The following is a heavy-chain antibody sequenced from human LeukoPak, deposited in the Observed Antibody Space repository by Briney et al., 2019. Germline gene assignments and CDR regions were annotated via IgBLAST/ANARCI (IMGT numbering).Heavy chain of an antibody. D-gene: IGHD3-10*01. CDR3: ARGPRAARGYGFKVGRYNWFGP. CDR2: INHSGST. J-gene: IGHJ5*02. V-gene: IGHV4-34*01. CDR1: GGSFSGYY. Sequence: SETLSLTCAVYGGSFSGYYWSWIRQPPGKGLEWIGEINHSGSTNYNPSLKSRVTISVDTSKNQFSLKLSSVTAADTAVYYCARGPRAARGYGFKVGRYNWFGPWGQGTLVTVSS.